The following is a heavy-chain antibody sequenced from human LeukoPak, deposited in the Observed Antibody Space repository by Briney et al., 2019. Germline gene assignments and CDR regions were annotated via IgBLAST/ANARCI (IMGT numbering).Heavy chain of an antibody. CDR3: GRDRRQIYYGVDV. Sequence: GGSLRLSCAASGFSFTVYSMNWVRQAPGKGLEWVSFISDSGRVTYYADSVKGRFTISRDTATNSLYLQMNSLRAEDTAVYYCGRDRRQIYYGVDVWGQGTTVTVSS. V-gene: IGHV3-48*01. J-gene: IGHJ6*02. CDR2: ISDSGRVT. CDR1: GFSFTVYS.